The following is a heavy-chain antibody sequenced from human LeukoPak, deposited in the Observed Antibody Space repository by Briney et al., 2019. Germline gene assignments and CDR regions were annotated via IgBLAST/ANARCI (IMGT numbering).Heavy chain of an antibody. CDR1: GGSFSGYY. J-gene: IGHJ4*02. CDR3: ARGGIFGVVKKIKNYFDY. V-gene: IGHV4-34*01. D-gene: IGHD3-3*01. Sequence: SETLSLTCAVYGGSFSGYYWSWIRLPPGKGLEWIGEINHSGSTNYNPSLKSRVTISVDTSKNQFSLKLSSVTAADTAVYYCARGGIFGVVKKIKNYFDYWGQGTLVTVSS. CDR2: INHSGST.